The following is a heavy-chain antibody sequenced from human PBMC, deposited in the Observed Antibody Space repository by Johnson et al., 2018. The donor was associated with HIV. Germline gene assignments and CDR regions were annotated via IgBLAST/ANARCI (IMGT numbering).Heavy chain of an antibody. CDR2: VRSKAHSYAT. V-gene: IGHV3-73*02. Sequence: VQLVESGGGLVQPGGSLKLSCAASGFTFSGSAMHWVRQASGKGLEWVGRVRSKAHSYATVYAASLKGRFTISRDNSKNTLYLQMNSLRAEDTAVYYCAKDPQADYAFDIWGQGTMVTVSS. J-gene: IGHJ3*02. CDR3: AKDPQADYAFDI. CDR1: GFTFSGSA.